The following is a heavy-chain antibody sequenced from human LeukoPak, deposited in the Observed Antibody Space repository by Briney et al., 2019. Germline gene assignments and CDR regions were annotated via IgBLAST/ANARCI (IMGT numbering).Heavy chain of an antibody. CDR1: GFTFSSYS. CDR2: ISSSSSYI. D-gene: IGHD6-19*01. Sequence: GGSLRLSCAASGFTFSSYSMNWVRQAPGKGLEWVSSISSSSSYIYYADSVKGRFTISRDNAKNSLYLQMNSLRAEDTAVYYCAREGTSSGWYVHYYYYMDVWGKGTTVTISS. CDR3: AREGTSSGWYVHYYYYMDV. V-gene: IGHV3-21*01. J-gene: IGHJ6*03.